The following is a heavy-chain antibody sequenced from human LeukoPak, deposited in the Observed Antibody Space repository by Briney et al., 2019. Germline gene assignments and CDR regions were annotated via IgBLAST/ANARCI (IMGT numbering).Heavy chain of an antibody. CDR1: GFTFNRDW. Sequence: GGSLRLSCAASGFTFNRDWTAWVRQAPGKGLEWVSATTGSGDKLFYADSVKGRFTISRDNSKNTLYLQMNNLRAEDTAVYYCARYENGGIDYWGQGTLVTVSS. CDR3: ARYENGGIDY. CDR2: TTGSGDKL. D-gene: IGHD2-15*01. J-gene: IGHJ4*02. V-gene: IGHV3-23*01.